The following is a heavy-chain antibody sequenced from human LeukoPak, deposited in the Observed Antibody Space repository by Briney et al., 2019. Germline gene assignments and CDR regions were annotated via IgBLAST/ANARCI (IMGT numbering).Heavy chain of an antibody. V-gene: IGHV3-48*03. CDR3: AREEVVENAFDI. CDR2: ISGCGNSI. D-gene: IGHD2-2*01. J-gene: IGHJ3*02. CDR1: GFTFSTFE. Sequence: PGGYLRLSCAASGFTFSTFEMNWVRQAPGKGLEWVSYISGCGNSIYADSVKGRFTISGDNAKNSLYLQMNSLRAEDTAVYYCAREEVVENAFDIWGQGTMVTVSS.